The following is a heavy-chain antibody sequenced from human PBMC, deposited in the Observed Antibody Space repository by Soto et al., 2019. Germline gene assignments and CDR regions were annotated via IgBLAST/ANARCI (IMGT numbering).Heavy chain of an antibody. Sequence: GGSLRHTVAAAGFAVRGGWRSWVRQAPGKGLEWVANIKQDGSEKYYVDSVKGRFTISRDNAKNSLYLQMNSLRAEDTAVYYCARVRLGYCTNGVCPDAFDIWGQGTMVTVSS. CDR2: IKQDGSEK. CDR1: GFAVRGGW. CDR3: ARVRLGYCTNGVCPDAFDI. J-gene: IGHJ3*02. V-gene: IGHV3-7*01. D-gene: IGHD2-8*01.